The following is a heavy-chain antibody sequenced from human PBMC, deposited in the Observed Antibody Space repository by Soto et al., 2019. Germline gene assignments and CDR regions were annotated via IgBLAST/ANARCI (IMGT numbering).Heavy chain of an antibody. CDR1: VFTFSSYA. V-gene: IGHV3-23*01. J-gene: IGHJ2*01. CDR2: INSGDDST. Sequence: GSLRLSCAASVFTFSSYAMSWVRQTPGKGLEWVSIINSGDDSTYYADSVKGRFTISRDNSENTLYLQMNNLRAEDTAVYYCAKDRWFFDLWGRGTLVTVSS. CDR3: AKDRWFFDL.